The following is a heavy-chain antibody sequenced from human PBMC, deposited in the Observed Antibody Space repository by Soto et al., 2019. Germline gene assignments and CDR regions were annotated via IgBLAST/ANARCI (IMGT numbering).Heavy chain of an antibody. CDR1: GVSISSGGYS. Sequence: PAETLSLTCAVSGVSISSGGYSWSWIRQPPGKGLEWIGYIYHSGSIYYNPSLKSRVTISVDRSKNQFSLKLSSVTAANTAVYYCARGYCNNGVCPLFDYWGQGTLVTVSS. CDR3: ARGYCNNGVCPLFDY. V-gene: IGHV4-30-2*01. J-gene: IGHJ4*02. CDR2: IYHSGSI. D-gene: IGHD2-8*01.